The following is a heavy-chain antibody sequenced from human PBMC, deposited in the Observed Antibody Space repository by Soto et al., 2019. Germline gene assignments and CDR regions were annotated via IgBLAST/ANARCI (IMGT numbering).Heavy chain of an antibody. CDR2: ISGSGGST. V-gene: IGHV3-23*01. D-gene: IGHD2-15*01. Sequence: GGSLRLSCAASGFTFSSYAMSWVRQAPGKGLEWVSAISGSGGSTYYADSVKGRFTISRDNSKNTLYLQMNSLRAEDTAVYYCAKDLGLTNPVVAATVGAFDIWGQGTMVTVSS. CDR3: AKDLGLTNPVVAATVGAFDI. J-gene: IGHJ3*02. CDR1: GFTFSSYA.